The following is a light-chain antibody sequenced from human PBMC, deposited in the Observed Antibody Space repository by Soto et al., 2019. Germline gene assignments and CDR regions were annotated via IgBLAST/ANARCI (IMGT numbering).Light chain of an antibody. Sequence: QSVLTQPPSASGSPEQSVTISCTGTSSDVGGYNYVSWYQQHPGAAPKLMIYEVVKRPSGVPDRFSGSKSGNTASLTVSGLQAEDESDYYCSSYGGDNNVVFGGGTKLTVL. CDR1: SSDVGGYNY. CDR2: EVV. V-gene: IGLV2-8*01. J-gene: IGLJ2*01. CDR3: SSYGGDNNVV.